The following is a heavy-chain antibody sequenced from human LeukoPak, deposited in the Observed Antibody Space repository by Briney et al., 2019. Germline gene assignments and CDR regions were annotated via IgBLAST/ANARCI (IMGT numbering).Heavy chain of an antibody. Sequence: ASVKVSCKVSGYTLTGLSMHWVRQAPGKGLEWMGGFDPEDGETIYTQKFQGRVTMTEDTSTDTAYMELSRLRSEDTAVYYCATGLLGKGPGPWGQGTLVTVSS. J-gene: IGHJ5*02. CDR1: GYTLTGLS. V-gene: IGHV1-24*01. CDR2: FDPEDGET. D-gene: IGHD2-15*01. CDR3: ATGLLGKGPGP.